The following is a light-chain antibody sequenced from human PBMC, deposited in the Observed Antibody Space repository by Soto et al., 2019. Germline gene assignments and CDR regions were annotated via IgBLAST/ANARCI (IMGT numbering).Light chain of an antibody. V-gene: IGKV3-20*01. CDR1: QSVCSSY. CDR3: QHYRSSPIT. CDR2: AAS. J-gene: IGKJ5*01. Sequence: EIVLAQSPGTLSLSPGERATLSCRASQSVCSSYLAWYQQKPGQAPRLLISAASSTATGIPCRCSGSGCGTDFTLTISRLQPEDVAYYYCQHYRSSPITFGQGTRLEIK.